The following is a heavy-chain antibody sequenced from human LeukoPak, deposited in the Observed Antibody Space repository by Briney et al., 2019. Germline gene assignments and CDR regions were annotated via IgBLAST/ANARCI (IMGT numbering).Heavy chain of an antibody. CDR2: IYYSGST. J-gene: IGHJ4*02. CDR1: GGSISSYY. CDR3: ARSLVRGVIPDY. D-gene: IGHD3-10*01. V-gene: IGHV4-59*01. Sequence: SETLSLTCTVSGGSISSYYWSWIRQPPGKGLEWIGYIYYSGSTNYNPSLKSRVTISVDTSKNQFSLKLSSVTAADTAVYYCARSLVRGVIPDYWGQGTLVTVSS.